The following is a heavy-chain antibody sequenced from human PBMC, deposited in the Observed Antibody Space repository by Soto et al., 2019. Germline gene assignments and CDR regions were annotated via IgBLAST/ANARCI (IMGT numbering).Heavy chain of an antibody. CDR2: SRNKANSYTT. Sequence: EVQLVESGGDLVQPGGSLRLSCAVSGVSISDYYMDWVRQAPGKGLEWIARSRNKANSYTTVYAASLQGRFTISRDDSKNSLYLQMNSLKTEDTAVYYCARGRWGFDFWGQGTLVTVSS. CDR1: GVSISDYY. D-gene: IGHD7-27*01. J-gene: IGHJ4*02. CDR3: ARGRWGFDF. V-gene: IGHV3-72*01.